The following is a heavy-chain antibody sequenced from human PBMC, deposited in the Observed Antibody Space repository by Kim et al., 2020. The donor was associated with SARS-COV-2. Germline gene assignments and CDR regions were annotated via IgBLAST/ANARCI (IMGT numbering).Heavy chain of an antibody. D-gene: IGHD3-22*01. CDR3: ARELRDYHDSSGYYPPPPFDY. Sequence: GGSLRLSCAASGFTFSSYGMHWVRQAPGKGLEWVAVIWYDGSNKYYADSVKGRFTISRDNSKNTLYLQMNSLRAEDTAVYYCARELRDYHDSSGYYPPPPFDYWGQGTLVTVSS. CDR1: GFTFSSYG. J-gene: IGHJ4*02. V-gene: IGHV3-33*01. CDR2: IWYDGSNK.